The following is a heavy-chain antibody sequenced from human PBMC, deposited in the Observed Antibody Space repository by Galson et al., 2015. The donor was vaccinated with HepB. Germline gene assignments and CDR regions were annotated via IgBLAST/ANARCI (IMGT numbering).Heavy chain of an antibody. CDR1: GVNFSNYA. CDR2: ISFHGTNK. CDR3: ARPSRDRLSSTTAYGMDV. Sequence: SLRLSCAASGVNFSNYAMHWVRQAPGKGLEWVSGISFHGTNKSHADSVKGRFTISRDNSNNTLYLEMNSLRGEDTAVYYCARPSRDRLSSTTAYGMDVWGQGTTVTVSS. V-gene: IGHV3-30-3*01. D-gene: IGHD2/OR15-2a*01. J-gene: IGHJ6*02.